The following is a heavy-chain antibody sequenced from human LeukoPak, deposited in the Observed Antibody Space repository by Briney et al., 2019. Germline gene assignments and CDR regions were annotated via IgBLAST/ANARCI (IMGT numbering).Heavy chain of an antibody. CDR2: IWSDGPNQ. J-gene: IGHJ4*02. V-gene: IGHV3-33*06. D-gene: IGHD4-11*01. Sequence: GKSLTLSCVASQFTFSHYGMHWVRQAPGRGLEWVAVIWSDGPNQYYADSVKGRFTISRDDSHNTVYLQMNSLRAEDTAVYFCAKDAQRGFDYSNSLEYWGQGTLVTVSS. CDR1: QFTFSHYG. CDR3: AKDAQRGFDYSNSLEY.